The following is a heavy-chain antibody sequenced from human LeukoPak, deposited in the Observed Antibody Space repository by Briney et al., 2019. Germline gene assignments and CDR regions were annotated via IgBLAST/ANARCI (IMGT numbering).Heavy chain of an antibody. CDR2: IRYDGSNK. J-gene: IGHJ4*02. CDR1: GFTFSSYG. V-gene: IGHV3-30*02. CDR3: ANPSGYCSSTSCYRTSDY. Sequence: GRSLRLSCAASGFTFSSYGMHWVRQAPGKGLEWVAFIRYDGSNKYYADSVKGRFTISRDNSKNTLYLQMNSLRAEDTAVYYCANPSGYCSSTSCYRTSDYWGQGTLVTVSS. D-gene: IGHD2-2*03.